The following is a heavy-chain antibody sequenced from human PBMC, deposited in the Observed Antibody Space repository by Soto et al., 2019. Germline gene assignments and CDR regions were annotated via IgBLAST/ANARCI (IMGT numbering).Heavy chain of an antibody. V-gene: IGHV3-11*05. Sequence: QVQLVQSGGGLVKPGESLRLSCATSGLTFSDYYMSWIRQAPGKGLESLSYISGSSSDIKYADSVKGRFTISRDNAKKSVYLQMNSLRAEDTSVYYCATVPRRLSDWGQGTPVIVSS. J-gene: IGHJ4*02. CDR1: GLTFSDYY. D-gene: IGHD3-3*01. CDR2: ISGSSSDI. CDR3: ATVPRRLSD.